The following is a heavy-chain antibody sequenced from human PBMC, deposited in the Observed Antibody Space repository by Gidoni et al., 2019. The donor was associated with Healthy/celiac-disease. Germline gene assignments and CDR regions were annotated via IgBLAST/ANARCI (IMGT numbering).Heavy chain of an antibody. CDR3: ARDYDILTGYQATYYYYYGMDV. Sequence: QVQLVQSGAEVKKPGASVKVSCKASGYTFTGSYMHWVRQAPGQGLEWMGWINPNSGGTNYAQKFQGRVTMTRDTSISTAYMELSRLRSDDTAVYYCARDYDILTGYQATYYYYYGMDVWGQGTTVTVSS. V-gene: IGHV1-2*02. D-gene: IGHD3-9*01. J-gene: IGHJ6*02. CDR2: INPNSGGT. CDR1: GYTFTGSY.